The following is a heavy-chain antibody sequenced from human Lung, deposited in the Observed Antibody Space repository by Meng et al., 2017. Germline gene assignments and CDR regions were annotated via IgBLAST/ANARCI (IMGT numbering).Heavy chain of an antibody. J-gene: IGHJ4*02. Sequence: GQRRPWGAGLLKPSETLALTCVVSGGSFSDYYWSWIRQPPGKGLEWIGEINHSGSTNYNPSLESRATISVDTSQNNLSLKLSSVTAADSAVYYCARGPTTMAHDFDYWGQGTLVTVSS. D-gene: IGHD4-11*01. CDR3: ARGPTTMAHDFDY. V-gene: IGHV4-34*02. CDR1: GGSFSDYY. CDR2: INHSGST.